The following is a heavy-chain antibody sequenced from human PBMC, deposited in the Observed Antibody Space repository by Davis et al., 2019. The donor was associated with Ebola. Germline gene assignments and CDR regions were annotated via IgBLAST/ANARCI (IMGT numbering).Heavy chain of an antibody. V-gene: IGHV1-2*02. CDR1: GFTFSSYG. J-gene: IGHJ6*02. D-gene: IGHD2-15*01. Sequence: GESLKISCAASGFTFSSYGMHWVRQAPGQGLEWMGWINPNSGGTNYAQKFQGRVTMTRDTSISTAYMELSRLRSDDTAVYYCARDRAGVAATTTTIGTGDYYGMDVWGQGTTVTVSS. CDR3: ARDRAGVAATTTTIGTGDYYGMDV. CDR2: INPNSGGT.